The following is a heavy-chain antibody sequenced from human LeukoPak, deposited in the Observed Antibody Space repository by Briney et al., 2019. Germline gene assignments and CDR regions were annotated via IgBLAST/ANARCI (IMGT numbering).Heavy chain of an antibody. Sequence: SETLSLTCTVPGDSISSSNYYWGWIRQPPGKGLEWIGNVYYSGSTFYNPSLKSRVTISVDTSKNQFSLKLGSVTAADTAVYYCATSYGGHGNVFDYWGQGTLVTVSS. D-gene: IGHD4-23*01. CDR2: VYYSGST. J-gene: IGHJ4*02. CDR3: ATSYGGHGNVFDY. CDR1: GDSISSSNYY. V-gene: IGHV4-39*01.